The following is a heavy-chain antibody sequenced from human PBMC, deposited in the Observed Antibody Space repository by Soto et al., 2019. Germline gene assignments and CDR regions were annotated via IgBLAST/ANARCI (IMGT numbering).Heavy chain of an antibody. Sequence: SETLSLTCNVSNGSISSSGYYWSWIRQHPGQGLEWIGYIYYSGSTYYNPSLKSRVTISVDTSKNQFSPKLGSVTAADTAMYYCAGGSSKSWFDPWGQGTLVTVSS. J-gene: IGHJ5*02. D-gene: IGHD6-6*01. CDR3: AGGSSKSWFDP. V-gene: IGHV4-31*03. CDR1: NGSISSSGYY. CDR2: IYYSGST.